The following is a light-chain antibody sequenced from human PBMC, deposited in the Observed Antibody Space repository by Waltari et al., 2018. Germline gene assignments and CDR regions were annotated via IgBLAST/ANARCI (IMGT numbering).Light chain of an antibody. J-gene: IGLJ3*02. V-gene: IGLV1-47*01. CDR2: RNN. CDR3: AAWDASLSAWL. CDR1: SPNLGSNN. Sequence: QSLLTHPPSASDTPGPRVTIPRSGSSPNLGSNNVYWYQHLPGTAPKLRIYRNNQRPSGVPGRFSGSKSDTSASLAISGLRSEDEADYYCAAWDASLSAWLFGGGTKVTVL.